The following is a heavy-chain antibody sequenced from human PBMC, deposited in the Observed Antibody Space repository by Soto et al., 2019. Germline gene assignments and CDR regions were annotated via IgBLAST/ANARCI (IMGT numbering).Heavy chain of an antibody. Sequence: QVQLQESGPGLVKPSETLSLTCTVSGGSISSYYWSWIRQPPGKGLEWIGYIYYGGGTNYNPSLTSQVTISVDTSKNQFSLKLSSVTAADTAVYYCARDLDEDSYGPPPVYGMDVWGQGTTVTVSS. CDR3: ARDLDEDSYGPPPVYGMDV. CDR2: IYYGGGT. CDR1: GGSISSYY. J-gene: IGHJ6*02. V-gene: IGHV4-59*01. D-gene: IGHD5-18*01.